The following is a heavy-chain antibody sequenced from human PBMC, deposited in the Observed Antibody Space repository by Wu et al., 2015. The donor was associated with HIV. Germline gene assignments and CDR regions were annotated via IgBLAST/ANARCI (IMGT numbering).Heavy chain of an antibody. CDR1: GYTFTNYD. D-gene: IGHD6-13*01. V-gene: IGHV1-8*01. Sequence: QVQLVQSGGEVRKPGASVKVSCKASGYTFTNYDINWVRQATGQGLEWMGWMNPXSGNTGYAQNFQGRVTMTRNTSISTAYMELSSLRSEDTAVYYCARVIHRRMAAGGTDYYYYAMDVWGQGTTGHRLL. J-gene: IGHJ6*02. CDR3: ARVIHRRMAAGGTDYYYYAMDV. CDR2: MNPXSGNT.